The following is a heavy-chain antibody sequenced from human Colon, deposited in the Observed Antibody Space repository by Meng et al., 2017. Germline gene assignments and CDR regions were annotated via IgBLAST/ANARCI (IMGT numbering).Heavy chain of an antibody. CDR3: ATQSQDY. CDR1: GFTFSSYW. V-gene: IGHV3-74*01. CDR2: INSDGSST. J-gene: IGHJ4*02. Sequence: GESLKISGAASGFTFSSYWMHWVRQAPGKGLVWVSRINSDGSSTNYADSVRGRFTISRDNAKNTLYLQMNSLRAEDTAVYYCATQSQDYWGQGTQVTGCS.